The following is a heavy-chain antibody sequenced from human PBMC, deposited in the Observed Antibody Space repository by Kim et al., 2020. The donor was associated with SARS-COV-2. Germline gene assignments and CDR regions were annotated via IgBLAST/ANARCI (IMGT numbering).Heavy chain of an antibody. CDR1: GLSFDSSA. D-gene: IGHD3-10*02. Sequence: GGSLRLSCAASGLSFDSSAMNWVRQAPGKGLEWVAVISFDGRNKDYAGSLKGRFTISRDNSKSTLHLQMNSLRAEDTAVYYCARGNYYVLISLCDYYNGMDVWGQGTTVTVSS. CDR2: ISFDGRNK. J-gene: IGHJ6*02. CDR3: ARGNYYVLISLCDYYNGMDV. V-gene: IGHV3-30-3*01.